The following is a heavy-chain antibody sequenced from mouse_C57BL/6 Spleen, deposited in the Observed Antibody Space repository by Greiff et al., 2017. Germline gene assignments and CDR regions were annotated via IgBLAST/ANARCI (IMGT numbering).Heavy chain of an antibody. Sequence: EVHLVESGGGLVKPGGSLKLSCAASGFTFSSYAMSWVRQTPEKRLEWVATISDGGSYTYYPDNVKGRFTISRDNAKNNLYLQMSQLKSEDTAMYYCARERGDVYAMDYWGQGTSVTVSS. V-gene: IGHV5-4*01. CDR1: GFTFSSYA. D-gene: IGHD3-3*01. CDR3: ARERGDVYAMDY. CDR2: ISDGGSYT. J-gene: IGHJ4*01.